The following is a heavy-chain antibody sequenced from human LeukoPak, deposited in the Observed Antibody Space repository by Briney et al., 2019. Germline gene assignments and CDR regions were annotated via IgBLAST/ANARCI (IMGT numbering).Heavy chain of an antibody. CDR1: GGSISSNY. D-gene: IGHD6-13*01. J-gene: IGHJ4*02. V-gene: IGHV4-59*12. Sequence: SETLSLTCTVSGGSISSNYWSWIRQPPGKGLEWIGYIYYSGSTNYNPSLKSRVTISVDTSKNQFSLKLSSVTAADTAVYYCARRGSSWDYWGQGTLVTVSS. CDR3: ARRGSSWDY. CDR2: IYYSGST.